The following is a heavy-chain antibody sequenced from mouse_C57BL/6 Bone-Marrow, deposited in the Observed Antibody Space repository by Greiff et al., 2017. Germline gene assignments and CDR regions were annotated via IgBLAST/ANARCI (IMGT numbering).Heavy chain of an antibody. D-gene: IGHD2-4*01. CDR1: GYTFTSYG. Sequence: VQLQQSGAELARPGASVKLSCKASGYTFTSYGISWVKQRTGQGLEWIGEIYPRSGNTYYNEKFKGKATLTADKSYSTAYMALRSLTSEDSAVYLYARPICCDYAWFAYWGQGTLVTVSA. J-gene: IGHJ3*01. CDR2: IYPRSGNT. CDR3: ARPICCDYAWFAY. V-gene: IGHV1-81*01.